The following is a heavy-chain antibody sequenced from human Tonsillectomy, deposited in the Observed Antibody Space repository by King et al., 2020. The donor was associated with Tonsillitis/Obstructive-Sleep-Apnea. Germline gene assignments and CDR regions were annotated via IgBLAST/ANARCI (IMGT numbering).Heavy chain of an antibody. CDR2: INPSDDLN. V-gene: IGHV1-46*01. D-gene: IGHD2-15*01. CDR1: GYTFTRNY. CDR3: VRDDKDGRHLDY. Sequence: QLVQSGAEVKKPGASVKVSCKASGYTFTRNYVHWVRQAPGQWLEWMGIINPSDDLNTYAQKFQGRVTMTTDASTSTVNMELSSLRAEDTAVYYCVRDDKDGRHLDYWGQGSLVSVSS. J-gene: IGHJ4*02.